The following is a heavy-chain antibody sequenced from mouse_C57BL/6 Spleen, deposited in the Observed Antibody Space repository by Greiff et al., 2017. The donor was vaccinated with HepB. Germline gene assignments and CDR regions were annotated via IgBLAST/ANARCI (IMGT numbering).Heavy chain of an antibody. Sequence: VKLMESGAELVKPGASVKISCKASGYAFSSYWMNWVKQRPGKGLEWIGQIYPGDGDTNYNGKFKGKATLTADKSSSTAYMQLSSLTSEDSAVYFCARGLTTVVPFFDYWGQGTTLTVSS. CDR1: GYAFSSYW. CDR2: IYPGDGDT. CDR3: ARGLTTVVPFFDY. D-gene: IGHD1-1*01. J-gene: IGHJ2*01. V-gene: IGHV1-80*01.